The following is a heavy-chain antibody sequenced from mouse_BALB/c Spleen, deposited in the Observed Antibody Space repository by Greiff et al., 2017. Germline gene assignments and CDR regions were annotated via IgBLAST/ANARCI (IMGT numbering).Heavy chain of an antibody. CDR3: TRGGNQIYFDY. CDR1: GYTFTSYW. J-gene: IGHJ2*01. CDR2: IYPGSGST. D-gene: IGHD2-1*01. V-gene: IGHV1S22*01. Sequence: LQQPGSELVRPGASVKLSCKASGYTFTSYWMHWVKQRPGQGLEWIGNIYPGSGSTNYDEKFKSKATLTVDTSSSTAYMQLSSLTSEDSAVYYCTRGGNQIYFDYWGQGTTLTVSS.